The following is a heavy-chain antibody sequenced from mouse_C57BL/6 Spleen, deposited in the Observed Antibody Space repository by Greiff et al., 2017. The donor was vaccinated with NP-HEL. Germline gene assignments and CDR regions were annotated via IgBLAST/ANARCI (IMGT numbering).Heavy chain of an antibody. CDR2: INPNNGGT. CDR1: GYTFTDYN. V-gene: IGHV1-22*01. J-gene: IGHJ2*01. Sequence: EVQLQQSGPELVKPGASVKMSKASGYTFTDYNMHWVKQSHGKSLEWIGYINPNNGGTSYNQKFKGKATLTVNKSSSTAYMELRSLTSEDSAVYYCAGGYDRGFDYWGQGTTLTVSS. D-gene: IGHD2-2*01. CDR3: AGGYDRGFDY.